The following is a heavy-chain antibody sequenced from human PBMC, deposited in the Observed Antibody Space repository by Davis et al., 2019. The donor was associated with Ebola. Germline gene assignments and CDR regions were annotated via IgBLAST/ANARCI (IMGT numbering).Heavy chain of an antibody. J-gene: IGHJ4*02. CDR3: ARASFGYNSGWYADY. CDR1: GYTSSNYG. CDR2: IKRYNGKT. D-gene: IGHD6-19*01. Sequence: ASVKVSCKASGYTSSNYGISWVRQAPGQGLEWMGWIKRYNGKTNYAQKFQGRVTVTTDTSTTTVYLDLTSLRSEDTAVFYCARASFGYNSGWYADYWGPGSLVTVSS. V-gene: IGHV1-18*04.